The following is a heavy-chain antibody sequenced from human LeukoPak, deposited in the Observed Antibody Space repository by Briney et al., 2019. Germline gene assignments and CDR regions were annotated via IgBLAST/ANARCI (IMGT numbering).Heavy chain of an antibody. CDR3: PRTQDWSHIANFDY. J-gene: IGHJ4*02. CDR1: GYTFTRYY. D-gene: IGHD3/OR15-3a*01. CDR2: MNPSGGTT. V-gene: IGHV1-46*01. Sequence: ASVKVSCKGSGYTFTRYYMHWVRQAPGQGLEWMGIMNPSGGTTSYAPTFQGRVTMTRDPSTSTVSMELTSLRSEDTAVYYWPRTQDWSHIANFDYWGQGTLVTVSS.